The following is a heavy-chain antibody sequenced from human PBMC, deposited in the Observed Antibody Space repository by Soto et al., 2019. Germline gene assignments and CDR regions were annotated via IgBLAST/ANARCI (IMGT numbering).Heavy chain of an antibody. CDR2: ISAYTTDT. D-gene: IGHD6-25*01. CDR3: VRDERNTCSGGNGLDLDY. J-gene: IGHJ4*02. Sequence: QVHLVQSGAEVKKPGASVKVSCKASGYTFANYGISWVRQAPGQGLEWMGWISAYTTDTNSAPSLQGRITMTKDTSTSTAYMELRSLTSDDTAVYYCVRDERNTCSGGNGLDLDYWGQGTLVTVSS. V-gene: IGHV1-18*04. CDR1: GYTFANYG.